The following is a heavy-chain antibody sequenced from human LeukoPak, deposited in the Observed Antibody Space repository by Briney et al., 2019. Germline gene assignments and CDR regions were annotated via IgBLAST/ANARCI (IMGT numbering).Heavy chain of an antibody. CDR1: GYTFTGYY. D-gene: IGHD3-22*01. V-gene: IGHV1-2*02. CDR3: AREGPDRRISSKNFDY. J-gene: IGHJ4*02. CDR2: INPDSGGT. Sequence: ASVKVSCKASGYTFTGYYMHWVRQAPGQGLEWMGWINPDSGGTSYAQRFQGRVSMTRDTSITTAYMELSRLTSGDTAVYYCAREGPDRRISSKNFDYWGQGTLVTVSS.